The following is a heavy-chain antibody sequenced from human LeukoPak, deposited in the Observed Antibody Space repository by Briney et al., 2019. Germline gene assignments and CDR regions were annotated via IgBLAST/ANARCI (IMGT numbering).Heavy chain of an antibody. Sequence: PSQTLSLTCTVSGGSISSGDYYWSWIRQPPGKGLEWIGYIYYSGSTYYNPSLKSRVTISVDTSKNQFSLKLSSVTAADTAVYYWGRGPAKISFWGLLYGMDVWGQGTTVTVSS. CDR3: GRGPAKISFWGLLYGMDV. CDR1: GGSISSGDYY. CDR2: IYYSGST. J-gene: IGHJ6*02. V-gene: IGHV4-30-4*01. D-gene: IGHD3-16*01.